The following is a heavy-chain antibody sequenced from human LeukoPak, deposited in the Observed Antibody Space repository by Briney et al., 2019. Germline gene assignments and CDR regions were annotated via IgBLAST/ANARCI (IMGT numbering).Heavy chain of an antibody. J-gene: IGHJ6*02. CDR2: INPNSGGT. CDR1: GYTFTCYY. CDR3: ARGQMGITMVRGVPYYYYGMDV. V-gene: IGHV1-2*02. D-gene: IGHD3-10*01. Sequence: GASVKVSCKASGYTFTCYYMHWVRQAPGQGLEWMGWINPNSGGTNYAQKFQGRVTMTRNTSISTAYMELSSVRSEDTAVYYCARGQMGITMVRGVPYYYYGMDVWGQGTTVTVSS.